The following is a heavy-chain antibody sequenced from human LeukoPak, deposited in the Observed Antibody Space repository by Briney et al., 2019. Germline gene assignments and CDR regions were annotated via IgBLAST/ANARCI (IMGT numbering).Heavy chain of an antibody. CDR1: GFTFSSYG. CDR3: AKERRRDGYNWGGIDAFDI. Sequence: GGSLRLSCAASGFTFSSYGMHWVRQAPGKGLEWVAVISYDGSNKYYADSVRGRFTISRDNSKNTLYLQMNSLRAEDTAVYYCAKERRRDGYNWGGIDAFDIWDQGTMVTVSS. V-gene: IGHV3-30*18. D-gene: IGHD5-24*01. J-gene: IGHJ3*02. CDR2: ISYDGSNK.